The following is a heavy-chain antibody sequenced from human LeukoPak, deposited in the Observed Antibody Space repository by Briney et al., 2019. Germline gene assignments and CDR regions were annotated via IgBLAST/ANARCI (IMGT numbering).Heavy chain of an antibody. V-gene: IGHV4-39*01. CDR2: IYYSGST. CDR1: GGSISSSSSY. D-gene: IGHD4-23*01. J-gene: IGHJ4*02. Sequence: PSETLSLTCTVSGGSISSSSSYWGWIRQPPGKGLEWIGSIYYSGSTYYNPSLKSRVTISVDTSKNQFSLKLSSVTAADTAVYYCAIHGYGGNSGDYWGQGTLVTVSS. CDR3: AIHGYGGNSGDY.